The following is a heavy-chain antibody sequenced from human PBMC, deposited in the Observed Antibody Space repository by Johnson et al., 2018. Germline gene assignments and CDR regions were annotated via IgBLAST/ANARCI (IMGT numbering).Heavy chain of an antibody. J-gene: IGHJ3*02. D-gene: IGHD3-22*01. CDR2: IRGSGGST. Sequence: VQLVQSGGGLVQPGGSLRLSCAASGFTFSSYAMSWVRQAPGKGLEWVSAIRGSGGSTYYADSVKGRFTISRDNSKNTLYMQMNRLKTEDKAVYYCPPDHYYDRSGYFPHSFDIWGQGTMVTVSS. V-gene: IGHV3-23*04. CDR3: PPDHYYDRSGYFPHSFDI. CDR1: GFTFSSYA.